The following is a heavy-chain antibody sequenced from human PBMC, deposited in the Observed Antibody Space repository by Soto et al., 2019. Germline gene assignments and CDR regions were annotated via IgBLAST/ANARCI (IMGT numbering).Heavy chain of an antibody. CDR3: ARVGYRSGGSCLDY. CDR2: IYYSGST. J-gene: IGHJ4*02. Sequence: QVQLQESGPGLVKPSETLSLTCTVSGGSISSYYWNWIRQPPGKGLEWIGYIYYSGSTNYNASLKSRVTISVDTSKNQFSLKLSSVTAADTAVYYCARVGYRSGGSCLDYWGQGTLVTVSS. D-gene: IGHD2-15*01. V-gene: IGHV4-59*01. CDR1: GGSISSYY.